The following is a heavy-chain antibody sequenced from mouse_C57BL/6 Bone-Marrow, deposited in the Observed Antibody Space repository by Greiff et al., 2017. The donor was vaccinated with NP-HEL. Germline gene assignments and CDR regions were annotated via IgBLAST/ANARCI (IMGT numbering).Heavy chain of an antibody. CDR2: ISSGGDYI. J-gene: IGHJ4*01. D-gene: IGHD1-1*01. V-gene: IGHV5-9-1*02. CDR3: TREFITTVVATRAIMDY. Sequence: EVKLVESGEGLVKPGGSLKLSCAASGFTFSSYAMSWVRQTPEKRLEWVAYISSGGDYIYYADTVKGRFTISRDNARNTLYLQMSSLKSEDTAMYYCTREFITTVVATRAIMDYWGQGTSVTVSS. CDR1: GFTFSSYA.